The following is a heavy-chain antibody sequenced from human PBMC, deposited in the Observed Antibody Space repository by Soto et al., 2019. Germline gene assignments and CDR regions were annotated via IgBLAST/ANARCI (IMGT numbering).Heavy chain of an antibody. CDR3: ATGVLSYYMDV. V-gene: IGHV1-24*01. CDR1: GYTLTELS. D-gene: IGHD2-15*01. Sequence: ASVKVSCKVSGYTLTELSMHWVRQAPGKGLEWMGGFDPENGETSYAQKFQGRVTMTENTSINTAYMELSSLRSEDTAVYYCATGVLSYYMDVWGKGTTVTVS. J-gene: IGHJ6*03. CDR2: FDPENGET.